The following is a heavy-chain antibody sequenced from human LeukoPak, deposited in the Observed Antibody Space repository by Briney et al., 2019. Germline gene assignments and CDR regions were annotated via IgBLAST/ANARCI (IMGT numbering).Heavy chain of an antibody. V-gene: IGHV4-59*12. Sequence: SETLSLTCTVSGGSISSYYWSWIRQPPGKGLEWIGYIYYSGSTNYNPSLKSRVTISVDTSKNQFSLRLSSVTAADTAVYYCARDRRYASSNYYYYYLDVWGKGTTVTVSS. J-gene: IGHJ6*03. CDR3: ARDRRYASSNYYYYYLDV. CDR2: IYYSGST. CDR1: GGSISSYY. D-gene: IGHD3-16*01.